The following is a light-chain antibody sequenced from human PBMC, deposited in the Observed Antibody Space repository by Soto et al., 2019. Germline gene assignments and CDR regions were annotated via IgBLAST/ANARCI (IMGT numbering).Light chain of an antibody. CDR3: SAYAGTSFYV. CDR1: SRDVGSYDY. J-gene: IGLJ1*01. Sequence: QSALTQPRSVSGSPGQSVTISCTGTSRDVGSYDYVSWYQQHPVKAPKLMIYDVNKRPSGVPDRFSGSKSGNTASLTISELQAEDEADYYCSAYAGTSFYVFGTGTKLTVL. CDR2: DVN. V-gene: IGLV2-11*01.